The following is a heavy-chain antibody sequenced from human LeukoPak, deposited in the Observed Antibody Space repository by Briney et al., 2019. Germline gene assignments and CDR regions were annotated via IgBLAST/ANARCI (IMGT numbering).Heavy chain of an antibody. CDR1: GFTFSSYE. CDR3: ARVRAAAGDAFDI. V-gene: IGHV3-48*03. D-gene: IGHD6-13*01. CDR2: ISSSGSTI. J-gene: IGHJ3*02. Sequence: GGSLRLSCAASGFTFSSYEMNWVRQAPGEGLEWVSYISSSGSTIYYADSVKGRFTISRDNAKNSLYPQMNSLRAEDTAVYYCARVRAAAGDAFDIWGQGTMVTVSS.